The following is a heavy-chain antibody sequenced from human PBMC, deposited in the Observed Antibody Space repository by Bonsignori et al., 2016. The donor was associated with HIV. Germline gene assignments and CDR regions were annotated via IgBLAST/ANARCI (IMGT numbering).Heavy chain of an antibody. CDR3: ARSWRSGYYPLAYYYYYYMDV. Sequence: SETLSLTCTVSGGSISSYYWSWIRQPPGKGLEWIGYIYYSGSTNYNPSLKSRVTISVDTSKNQFSLKLSSVTAADTAVYYCARSWRSGYYPLAYYYYYYMDVWGKGTTVTVSS. CDR1: GGSISSYY. J-gene: IGHJ6*03. CDR2: IYYSGST. V-gene: IGHV4-59*01. D-gene: IGHD3-3*01.